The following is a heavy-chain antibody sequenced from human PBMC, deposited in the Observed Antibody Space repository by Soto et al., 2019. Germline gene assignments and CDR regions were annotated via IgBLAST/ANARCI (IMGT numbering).Heavy chain of an antibody. J-gene: IGHJ1*01. D-gene: IGHD3-16*01. V-gene: IGHV3-33*05. CDR3: ARWGTTGGLDV. CDR2: TSYDGSDK. Sequence: QVQLVESGGGVVQPGSSLRVSCVGSGFTFRSYVIQWVRRAPGKGLEWVALTSYDGSDKYYDDSVRGSFTISRDNSRNTVDLQMDSLRLEDTALYYCARWGTTGGLDVWGQGTLVSVSS. CDR1: GFTFRSYV.